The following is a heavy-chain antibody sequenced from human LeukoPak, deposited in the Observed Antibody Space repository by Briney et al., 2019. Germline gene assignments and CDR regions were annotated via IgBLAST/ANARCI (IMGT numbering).Heavy chain of an antibody. J-gene: IGHJ6*03. CDR1: GFTVSSNY. V-gene: IGHV3-66*01. CDR2: IHRGGST. CDR3: ARSVGYSYGYYYYYMDV. Sequence: GGSLILSCAASGFTVSSNYMSWVRQAPGKGLEWVSVIHRGGSTYYADSVKGRFIISRDNSKNTLYLQMNSLRAEDTAVYYCARSVGYSYGYYYYYMDVWGKGTTVTISS. D-gene: IGHD5-18*01.